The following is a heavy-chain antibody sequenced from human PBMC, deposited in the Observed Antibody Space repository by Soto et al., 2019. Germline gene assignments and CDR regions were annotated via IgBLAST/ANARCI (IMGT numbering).Heavy chain of an antibody. V-gene: IGHV3-23*01. J-gene: IGHJ5*02. CDR3: ARAYYDILTGLPNA. D-gene: IGHD3-9*01. Sequence: EVRLLESGGGLVQPGGSLRLSCAASGFTFSSYAMSWVRQAPGKGLEWVSAISGSGGSTYYADSVKGRFTISRDNSKNTLYLQMNSLRAEDTAVYYCARAYYDILTGLPNAWGQGTLVTVSS. CDR1: GFTFSSYA. CDR2: ISGSGGST.